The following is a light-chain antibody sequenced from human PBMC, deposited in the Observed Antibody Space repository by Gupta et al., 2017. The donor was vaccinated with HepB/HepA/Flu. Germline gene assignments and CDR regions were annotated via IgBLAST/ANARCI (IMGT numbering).Light chain of an antibody. CDR2: AAS. CDR3: HQSDFTHEETYT. V-gene: IGKV1-39*01. J-gene: IGKJ2*01. Sequence: IQMTQPPSSLSASVGDRVTSTCRASHSISSYLNWYQTQPRKAPKLLIYAASSLQSGVPSRFSGSGYGSDCTLTIISLQPEDSATYYCHQSDFTHEETYTFGQGTKLEMK. CDR1: HSISSY.